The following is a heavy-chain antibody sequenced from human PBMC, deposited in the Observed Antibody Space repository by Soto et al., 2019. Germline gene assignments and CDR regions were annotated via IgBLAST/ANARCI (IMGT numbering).Heavy chain of an antibody. V-gene: IGHV4-59*01. J-gene: IGHJ4*02. CDR1: GGSMRNYF. D-gene: IGHD6-13*01. Sequence: SETLSLTCTVSGGSMRNYFWTWIRQPPGKGLEWIGYIHYSGTTSFSPSYNPSLRSRVTISEDTSKNQFSLKLLSVTTADTAVYFCAAGEASSRNLAPYYLDFWGQGTLVTVSS. CDR3: AAGEASSRNLAPYYLDF. CDR2: IHYSGTT.